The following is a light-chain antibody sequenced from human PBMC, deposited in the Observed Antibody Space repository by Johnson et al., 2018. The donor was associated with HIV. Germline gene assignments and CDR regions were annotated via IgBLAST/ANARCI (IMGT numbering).Light chain of an antibody. Sequence: SVLTQPPSLSAAPGHNVTISCSGSSSNIGHNSVSWYQQLPGTAPKLLIYENNKRPSGIPDRFSGSKSGTSATLGITGLQNGDEADYYCGTWDSSLSAGVFGTGTKVTGL. CDR1: SSNIGHNS. CDR2: ENN. CDR3: GTWDSSLSAGV. J-gene: IGLJ1*01. V-gene: IGLV1-51*02.